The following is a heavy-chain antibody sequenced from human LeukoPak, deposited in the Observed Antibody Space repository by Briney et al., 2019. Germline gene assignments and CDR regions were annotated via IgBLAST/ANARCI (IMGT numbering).Heavy chain of an antibody. D-gene: IGHD6-13*01. CDR2: IYYSGST. Sequence: SETLSLTCTVSGGSISSYYWSWIRQPPGKGLEWIGYIYYSGSTNYNPSLKSRVTISVDTSKNQFSLKLSSVTAADTAVYYCARGPAEQEDYFDYWGQGTLVTVSS. V-gene: IGHV4-59*01. CDR1: GGSISSYY. J-gene: IGHJ4*02. CDR3: ARGPAEQEDYFDY.